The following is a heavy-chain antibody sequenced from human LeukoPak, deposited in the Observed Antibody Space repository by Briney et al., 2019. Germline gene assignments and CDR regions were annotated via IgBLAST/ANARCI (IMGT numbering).Heavy chain of an antibody. Sequence: ASVNVSCKASGYTFTSHYMHWMRQAPGKGLEWMGMINPRGGSTSYARNFQGRVTMTRDTSTSTVYMGLSRLRSEDTSVYYCARDYLDGGAGTDAFDIWGQGTMVTVSS. D-gene: IGHD1-1*01. J-gene: IGHJ3*02. CDR1: GYTFTSHY. CDR2: INPRGGST. CDR3: ARDYLDGGAGTDAFDI. V-gene: IGHV1-46*03.